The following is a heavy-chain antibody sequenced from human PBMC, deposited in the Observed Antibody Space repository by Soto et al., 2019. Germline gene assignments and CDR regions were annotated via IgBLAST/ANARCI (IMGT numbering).Heavy chain of an antibody. Sequence: GPSVKVSCKASGYTFTSYAMHWVRQAPGQRLEWMGWINAGNGNTKYSQKFQGRVTITRDTSASTAYMELSSLRSEDTAVYYCARDRWSYSSSWYYYYGMDVWGQGTTVTVSS. CDR3: ARDRWSYSSSWYYYYGMDV. D-gene: IGHD6-13*01. CDR2: INAGNGNT. V-gene: IGHV1-3*01. J-gene: IGHJ6*02. CDR1: GYTFTSYA.